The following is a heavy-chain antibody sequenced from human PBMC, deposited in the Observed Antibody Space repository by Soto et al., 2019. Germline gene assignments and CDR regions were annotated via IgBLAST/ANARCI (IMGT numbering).Heavy chain of an antibody. Sequence: PGGSLRLSCAASGFTFSSYCMHWVRQAPGKGLEWVAVISYDGSNKYYADSVKGRFTISRDNSKNTLYLQMNSLRAEDTAVYYCAKEGGYENPSFDYWGQGTLVTVSS. D-gene: IGHD5-12*01. CDR2: ISYDGSNK. CDR1: GFTFSSYC. CDR3: AKEGGYENPSFDY. J-gene: IGHJ4*02. V-gene: IGHV3-30*18.